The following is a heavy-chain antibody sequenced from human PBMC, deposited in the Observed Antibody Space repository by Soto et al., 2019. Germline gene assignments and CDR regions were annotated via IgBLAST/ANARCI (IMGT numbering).Heavy chain of an antibody. J-gene: IGHJ5*02. Sequence: AAVQVSYKASGYSFTSYDINWVRQATGQGLEWMGWMNPNSGNTGYAQKFQGRVTMTRNTSISTAYMELSSLRSEDTAVYYCAREYSSGWYSWGQGTLVTVSS. CDR3: AREYSSGWYS. D-gene: IGHD6-19*01. CDR1: GYSFTSYD. V-gene: IGHV1-8*01. CDR2: MNPNSGNT.